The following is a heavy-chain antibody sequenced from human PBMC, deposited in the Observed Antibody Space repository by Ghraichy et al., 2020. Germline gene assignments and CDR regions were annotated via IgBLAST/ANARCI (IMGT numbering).Heavy chain of an antibody. Sequence: SETLSLTCTVSGGSISSYYWNWIRQPPGKGLEWIGHTYYSGSTDTNPSLKSRVTISVDTPKNQISLKLTSVTAADTAVYFCARAVFSGWPYWYFDLWGLGTLVTVSS. CDR1: GGSISSYY. J-gene: IGHJ2*01. CDR3: ARAVFSGWPYWYFDL. V-gene: IGHV4-59*01. CDR2: TYYSGST. D-gene: IGHD6-19*01.